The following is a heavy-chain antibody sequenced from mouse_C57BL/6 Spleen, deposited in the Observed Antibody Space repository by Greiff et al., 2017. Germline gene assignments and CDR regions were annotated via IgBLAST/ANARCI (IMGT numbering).Heavy chain of an antibody. V-gene: IGHV1-55*01. CDR1: GYTFTSYW. CDR2: IYPGSGST. CDR3: ARWAGSNSWFAY. J-gene: IGHJ3*01. Sequence: QVQLQQPGAELVKPGASVKMSCKASGYTFTSYWITWVKQRPGQGLEWIGDIYPGSGSTNYNEKFKSKATLTVDTSSSTAYMQLSSLTSEDSAVYYCARWAGSNSWFAYWGQGTLVTVSA. D-gene: IGHD1-1*01.